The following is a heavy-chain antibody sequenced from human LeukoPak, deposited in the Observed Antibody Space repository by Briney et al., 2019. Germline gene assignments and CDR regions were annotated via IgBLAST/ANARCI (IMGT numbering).Heavy chain of an antibody. V-gene: IGHV3-21*01. D-gene: IGHD3-22*01. Sequence: GGSLRLSCAASGFTFNTYNMNWVRQAPGKGLEWVSSMSTSGSFIYYANSVKGRFTISRDNAKNSLYLQMNSLRAEDTAVYYCARDMSPTCYSDSSGFDAFDIWGQGTTVTVSS. J-gene: IGHJ3*02. CDR3: ARDMSPTCYSDSSGFDAFDI. CDR2: MSTSGSFI. CDR1: GFTFNTYN.